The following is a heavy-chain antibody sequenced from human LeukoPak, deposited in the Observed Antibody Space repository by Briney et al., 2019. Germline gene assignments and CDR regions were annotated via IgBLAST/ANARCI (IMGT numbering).Heavy chain of an antibody. D-gene: IGHD2-2*01. J-gene: IGHJ3*02. CDR1: GGSISSSTYY. Sequence: SQTLSLTCTVSGGSISSSTYYWGWIRQPPGKGLEWIGSIYYSGSTYYNPSLKSRVTISVDTSKNQFSLKLSSVTAADTAVYYCARHLDCSSTSCYYPNDAFDIWGQGTMVTVSS. V-gene: IGHV4-39*01. CDR3: ARHLDCSSTSCYYPNDAFDI. CDR2: IYYSGST.